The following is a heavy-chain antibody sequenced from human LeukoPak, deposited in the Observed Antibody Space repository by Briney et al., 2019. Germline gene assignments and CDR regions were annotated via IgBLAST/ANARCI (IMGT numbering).Heavy chain of an antibody. Sequence: GASVKVSCKSSGYTFTRYGMSWVRQAPGQGLEWMGWISGSNGNTNYAQKLQGRGTMTTDTYTATAYMELRSLRSDDTAVYYCARSGRGTYYYFDYWGQGTLVTVSS. CDR3: ARSGRGTYYYFDY. D-gene: IGHD1-26*01. CDR2: ISGSNGNT. CDR1: GYTFTRYG. V-gene: IGHV1-18*01. J-gene: IGHJ4*02.